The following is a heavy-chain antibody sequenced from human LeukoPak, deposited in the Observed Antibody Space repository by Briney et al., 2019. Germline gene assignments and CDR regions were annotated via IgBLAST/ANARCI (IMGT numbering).Heavy chain of an antibody. CDR3: ATSSPYGSGIGSN. J-gene: IGHJ4*02. V-gene: IGHV4-38-2*01. Sequence: SETLSLTCGVSGYSISSGYYWGWIRQPPGKGLEWIGSIYHSGSTYYNASLKSRVTISVDTSKNQFSLELSSVTAADTAVYYCATSSPYGSGIGSNWGQGTLVTVSS. D-gene: IGHD3-10*01. CDR2: IYHSGST. CDR1: GYSISSGYY.